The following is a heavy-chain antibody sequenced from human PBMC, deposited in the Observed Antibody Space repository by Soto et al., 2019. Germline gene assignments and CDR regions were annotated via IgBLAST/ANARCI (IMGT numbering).Heavy chain of an antibody. CDR3: ARFEPTIGRLYSLQLVPPFGAFDI. CDR2: ISSSGSTI. J-gene: IGHJ3*02. V-gene: IGHV3-11*01. Sequence: GGSLRLSCAASGFTFSDYYMSWIRQAPGKGLEWVSYISSSGSTIYYADSVKGRFTISRDNAKNSLYLQMNSLRAEDTAVYYCARFEPTIGRLYSLQLVPPFGAFDIWGQGTMVTVSS. D-gene: IGHD6-13*01. CDR1: GFTFSDYY.